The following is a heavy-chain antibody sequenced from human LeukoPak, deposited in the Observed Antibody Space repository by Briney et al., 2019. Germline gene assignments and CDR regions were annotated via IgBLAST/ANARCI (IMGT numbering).Heavy chain of an antibody. CDR2: VSYSGNA. Sequence: SETLSLTCTVSGGSISSGDYYWSWIRQAPGQGLEWIGYVSYSGNAYYNPSLKSRVTISLDPSKTQFSLRLNSVTAADTAVYYWARKDAYIKMNSGGFDHWGQGTQVTVSS. J-gene: IGHJ4*02. D-gene: IGHD3-16*01. CDR3: ARKDAYIKMNSGGFDH. V-gene: IGHV4-30-4*01. CDR1: GGSISSGDYY.